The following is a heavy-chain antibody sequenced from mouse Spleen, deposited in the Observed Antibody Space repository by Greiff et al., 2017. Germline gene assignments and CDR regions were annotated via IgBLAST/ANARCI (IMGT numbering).Heavy chain of an antibody. Sequence: EVKVVESGGGLVQPGGSLRLSCATSGFTFTDYYMSWVRQPPGKALEWLGFIRNKANGYTTEYSASVKGRFTISRDNSQSILYLQMNTLRAEDSATYYCARAGITTYYFDYWGQGTTLTVSS. V-gene: IGHV7-3*02. D-gene: IGHD1-1*01. J-gene: IGHJ2*01. CDR1: GFTFTDYY. CDR3: ARAGITTYYFDY. CDR2: IRNKANGYTT.